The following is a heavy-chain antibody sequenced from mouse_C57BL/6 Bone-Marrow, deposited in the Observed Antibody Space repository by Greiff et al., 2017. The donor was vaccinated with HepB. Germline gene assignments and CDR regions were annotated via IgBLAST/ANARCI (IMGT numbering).Heavy chain of an antibody. V-gene: IGHV1-82*01. Sequence: VKVVESGPELVKPGASVKISCKASGYAFSSSWMNWVKQRPGKGLEWIGRIYPGDGDTNYNGKCKGKATLTADKSSSTAYMQLSSLTSEDSAVYFCAVYGNYDYWGQGTTLTVSS. J-gene: IGHJ2*01. CDR3: AVYGNYDY. D-gene: IGHD2-1*01. CDR2: IYPGDGDT. CDR1: GYAFSSSW.